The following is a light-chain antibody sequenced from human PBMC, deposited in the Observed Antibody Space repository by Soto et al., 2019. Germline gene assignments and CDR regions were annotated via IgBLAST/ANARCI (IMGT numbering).Light chain of an antibody. CDR3: QTWGTGLLV. J-gene: IGLJ1*01. Sequence: QPVLTQSPSASASLGASVKLTCTLSSGHSSYAIAWYQQQPEKGPRYLMKLNSDGSHSKGDGIPDRFSGSGSGAERYLTISSLQSEDEADYYCQTWGTGLLVFGTGTKVTVL. V-gene: IGLV4-69*01. CDR2: LNSDGSH. CDR1: SGHSSYA.